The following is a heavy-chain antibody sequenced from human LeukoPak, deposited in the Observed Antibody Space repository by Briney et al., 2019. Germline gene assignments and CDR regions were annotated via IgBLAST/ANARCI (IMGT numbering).Heavy chain of an antibody. J-gene: IGHJ4*02. CDR2: ISWNSGSI. Sequence: PGGSLRLSCAASGFTFDDYAMHWVRQAPGKGLEWVSGISWNSGSIGYADSVKGRFTISRDNAKNSLYLQMNSLRAEDTALYYCAKDTGSSTSTFDYWGQGTLVTVSS. V-gene: IGHV3-9*01. CDR3: AKDTGSSTSTFDY. CDR1: GFTFDDYA. D-gene: IGHD2-2*01.